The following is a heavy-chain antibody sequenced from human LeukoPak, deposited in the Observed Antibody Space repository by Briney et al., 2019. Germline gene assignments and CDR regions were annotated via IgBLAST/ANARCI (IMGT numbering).Heavy chain of an antibody. D-gene: IGHD3-10*01. V-gene: IGHV3-21*01. Sequence: GGSLRLSCAASGFTFSNYYVNWVRQAPGKGLEWVSSISSTSTYIHYADSVKGRCTISRDNAKNSLYLQMNSLRAEDTAVYYCARGLLGSASPIDYWGQGTLVTVSS. CDR1: GFTFSNYY. J-gene: IGHJ4*02. CDR3: ARGLLGSASPIDY. CDR2: ISSTSTYI.